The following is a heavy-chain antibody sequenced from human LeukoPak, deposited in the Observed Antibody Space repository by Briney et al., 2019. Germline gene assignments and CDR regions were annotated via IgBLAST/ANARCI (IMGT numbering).Heavy chain of an antibody. Sequence: ASVKVSCKASGYTFTSYAMHWVRQAPGQRLEWMGWINAGNGNTKYSQKFQGRVTITRDTSASTAYMELSSLRSEDTAVYYCARGGLRYSYEKYYFDYWGQGTPVTVSS. V-gene: IGHV1-3*01. CDR2: INAGNGNT. CDR1: GYTFTSYA. D-gene: IGHD5-18*01. J-gene: IGHJ4*02. CDR3: ARGGLRYSYEKYYFDY.